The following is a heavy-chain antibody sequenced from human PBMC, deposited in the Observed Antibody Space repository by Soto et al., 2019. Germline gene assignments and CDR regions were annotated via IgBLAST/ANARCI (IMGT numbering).Heavy chain of an antibody. CDR2: VSLGGGA. V-gene: IGHV4-4*02. J-gene: IGHJ4*02. CDR1: GVSITSIDW. CDR3: AGSTADTTLKASSF. Sequence: QVQLQESGPGLVKPSETLSLSCAVSGVSITSIDWWSWVRQPPGKGLQWIGEVSLGGGANYNPSLKSRVTISVDNSKNQFSLTLNSVTAADTAVYFCAGSTADTTLKASSFWGQGTLVTVSS. D-gene: IGHD4-4*01.